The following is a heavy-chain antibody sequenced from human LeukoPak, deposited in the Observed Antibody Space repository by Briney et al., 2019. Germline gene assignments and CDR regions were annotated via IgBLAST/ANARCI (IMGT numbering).Heavy chain of an antibody. CDR1: GFTFSSYA. D-gene: IGHD3-10*01. Sequence: GGSLRLSCAASGFTFSSYAMSWVRQAPGKGLEWVSTISRSGVSTYYADSVKGRFTISRDNSKNTLYLQMNSLRADDTAVYYCARFAAGGSYYYYMDVWGKGTTVTVSS. CDR3: ARFAAGGSYYYYMDV. V-gene: IGHV3-23*01. CDR2: ISRSGVST. J-gene: IGHJ6*03.